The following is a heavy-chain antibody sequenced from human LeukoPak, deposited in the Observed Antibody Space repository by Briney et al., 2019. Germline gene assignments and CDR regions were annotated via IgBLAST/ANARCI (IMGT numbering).Heavy chain of an antibody. V-gene: IGHV4-34*01. CDR1: GESFKDYY. Sequence: SETLSLTCAVYGESFKDYYWNWVRQPPGKGLEWIGEINHSGSSNYNPSLKSRVTISVDTSKNQFSLKLSSVTAADTAVYYCARSGTYQHSSSYDYWGQGTLVTVSS. J-gene: IGHJ4*02. CDR2: INHSGSS. D-gene: IGHD6-13*01. CDR3: ARSGTYQHSSSYDY.